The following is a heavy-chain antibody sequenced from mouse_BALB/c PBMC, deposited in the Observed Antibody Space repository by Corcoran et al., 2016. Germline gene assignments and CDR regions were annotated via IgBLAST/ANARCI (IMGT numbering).Heavy chain of an antibody. D-gene: IGHD2-3*01. CDR1: GYTFTDYY. CDR3: ARSYDGYSSLYAMDY. CDR2: IYPGDGST. J-gene: IGHJ4*01. V-gene: IGHV1S56*01. Sequence: VQLQQSGPELVKPGASVKMSCKASGYTFTDYYMKWVKQSHGQGLEWIGWIYPGDGSTKYNEKFKGKATLTADKSSSTAYMQLSSLTSENSAVYFCARSYDGYSSLYAMDYWGQGTSVTVSS.